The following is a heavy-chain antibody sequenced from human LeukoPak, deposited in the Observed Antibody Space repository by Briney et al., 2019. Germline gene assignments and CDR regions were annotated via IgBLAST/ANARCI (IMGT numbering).Heavy chain of an antibody. CDR3: ARRGPVVPAATNNWFDP. Sequence: AASVKVSCKASGYTFTGYYMHWVRQAPGQGLEWMGWINPNSGGTNYAQKFQGRVTMTRDTSISTAYMELSRLRSDDTAVYYCARRGPVVPAATNNWFDPWGQGTLVTVSS. J-gene: IGHJ5*02. CDR2: INPNSGGT. CDR1: GYTFTGYY. V-gene: IGHV1-2*02. D-gene: IGHD2-2*01.